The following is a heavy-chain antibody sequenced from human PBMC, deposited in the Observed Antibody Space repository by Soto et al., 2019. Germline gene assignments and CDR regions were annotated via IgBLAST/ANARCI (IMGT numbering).Heavy chain of an antibody. D-gene: IGHD3-10*01. V-gene: IGHV3-74*01. J-gene: IGHJ4*02. CDR3: ARGIFGSGTANDY. CDR2: INDDGSAT. CDR1: GFTFSGSW. Sequence: EVQLVESGGGLVQPGGSLRLSCAASGFTFSGSWMHWVRQAPGKGLIWVSRINDDGSATSYADFVKGRFTISRDNAEDTLFLQMNGLRAEDTAVYYCARGIFGSGTANDYWGQGTLVTVSS.